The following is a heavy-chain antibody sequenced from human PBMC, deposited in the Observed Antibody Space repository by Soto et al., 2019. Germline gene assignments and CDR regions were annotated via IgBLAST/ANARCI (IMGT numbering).Heavy chain of an antibody. D-gene: IGHD5-18*01. J-gene: IGHJ3*02. Sequence: PGGSLRLSCVASGFTFDDYAMHWVRQAPGKGLEWVSGITWSGGTRDYADSVKGRFTISRDNSKNTLYLQMNSLRAEDTAVYYCAKADTAMAYDAFDIWGQGTMVTVSS. CDR3: AKADTAMAYDAFDI. CDR1: GFTFDDYA. V-gene: IGHV3-9*01. CDR2: ITWSGGTR.